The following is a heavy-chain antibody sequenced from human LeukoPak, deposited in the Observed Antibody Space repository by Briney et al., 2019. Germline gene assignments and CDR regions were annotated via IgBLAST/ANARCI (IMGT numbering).Heavy chain of an antibody. J-gene: IGHJ4*02. CDR3: ARAQYYYDSSGYLGY. CDR1: GFTFSSYA. V-gene: IGHV3-30-3*01. CDR2: ISYDGSNK. Sequence: PGRSLRLSCAASGFTFSSYAMHWVRQAPGKGLEWVAVISYDGSNKYYADSVKGRSTISRDNSKNTLYLQMNSLRAEDTAVYYCARAQYYYDSSGYLGYWGQGTLVTVSS. D-gene: IGHD3-22*01.